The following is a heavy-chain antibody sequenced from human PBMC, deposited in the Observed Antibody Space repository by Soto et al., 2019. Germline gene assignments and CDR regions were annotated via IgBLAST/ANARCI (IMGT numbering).Heavy chain of an antibody. Sequence: SETLSLTCTVSGGSISGYYWSWIRQPPGKRLEWIGYIYYTGSTNYNPSLRSRVTISIDTSKNQFSLKLSSVAAADTAVYYCARYPRLDYWGQGTLVTVSS. V-gene: IGHV4-59*08. CDR2: IYYTGST. CDR3: ARYPRLDY. CDR1: GGSISGYY. J-gene: IGHJ4*02.